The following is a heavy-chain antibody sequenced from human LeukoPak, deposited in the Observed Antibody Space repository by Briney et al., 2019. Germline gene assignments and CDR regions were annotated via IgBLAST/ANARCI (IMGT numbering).Heavy chain of an antibody. Sequence: QPGGSLRLSCAASGFTFSSSWVSWVRQAPGKGLEWLANIKQEGSEKYYVDSVKGRFTISRDNAKNSLYLQMNSLRAEDTAVYYCARVSPFGELARAPYYFDYWGQGTLVTVSS. J-gene: IGHJ4*02. V-gene: IGHV3-7*01. CDR3: ARVSPFGELARAPYYFDY. CDR1: GFTFSSSW. CDR2: IKQEGSEK. D-gene: IGHD3-10*01.